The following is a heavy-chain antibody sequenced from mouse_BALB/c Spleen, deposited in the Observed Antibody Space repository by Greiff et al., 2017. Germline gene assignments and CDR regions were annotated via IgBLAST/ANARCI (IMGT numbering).Heavy chain of an antibody. CDR3: ARWRGNYVYYYAMDY. D-gene: IGHD2-1*01. V-gene: IGHV3-2*02. J-gene: IGHJ4*01. CDR1: GYSITSDYA. CDR2: ISYSGST. Sequence: DVQLQESGPGLVKPSQSLSLTCTVTGYSITSDYAWNWIRQFPGNKLEWMGYISYSGSTSYNPSLKSRISITRDTSKNQFFLQLNSVTTEDTATYYCARWRGNYVYYYAMDYWGQGTSVTVSS.